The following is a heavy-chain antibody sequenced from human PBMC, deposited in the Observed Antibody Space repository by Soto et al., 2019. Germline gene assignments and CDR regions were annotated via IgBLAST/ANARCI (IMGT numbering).Heavy chain of an antibody. D-gene: IGHD5-12*01. CDR2: IIPKLGSA. Sequence: QVQLVQSGAEVKEPGSSVKVSCKASGGGNLRDYRTTWVRRAPGQGLEWMGGIIPKLGSANYAQKFQGRVTITPDESTNSVYMERRSLRSDDTAVYYGTRGAEGYNFGAVYWAQGTPVAVSS. V-gene: IGHV1-69*01. CDR1: GGGNLRDYR. CDR3: TRGAEGYNFGAVY. J-gene: IGHJ4*02.